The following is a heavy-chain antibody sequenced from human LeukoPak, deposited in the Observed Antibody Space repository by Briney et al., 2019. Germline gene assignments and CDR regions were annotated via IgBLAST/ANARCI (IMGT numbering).Heavy chain of an antibody. Sequence: GGSLRLSCAASGFTVSSNCMSWVRQAPGKGLVWVSRISPTGSTTSYADSVKGRFTVSRDNAKNTLYLQVNNLRAEDTAVYYCARGPNSNWSGLDFWGQGTLLTVSS. CDR2: ISPTGSTT. CDR1: GFTVSSNC. D-gene: IGHD6-6*01. J-gene: IGHJ4*02. V-gene: IGHV3-74*01. CDR3: ARGPNSNWSGLDF.